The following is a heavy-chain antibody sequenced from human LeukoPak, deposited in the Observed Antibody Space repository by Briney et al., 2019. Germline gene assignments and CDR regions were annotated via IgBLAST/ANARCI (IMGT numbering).Heavy chain of an antibody. CDR1: GGTFSSYA. Sequence: ASVKVSCKASGGTFSSYAISWVRQAPGQGLEWMGIINPSGGSTSYAQKFQGRVTMTRDTSTSTVYMELSSLRSEDTAVYYCARGQSGWGDYWGQGTLVTVSS. CDR3: ARGQSGWGDY. D-gene: IGHD6-19*01. J-gene: IGHJ4*02. V-gene: IGHV1-46*01. CDR2: INPSGGST.